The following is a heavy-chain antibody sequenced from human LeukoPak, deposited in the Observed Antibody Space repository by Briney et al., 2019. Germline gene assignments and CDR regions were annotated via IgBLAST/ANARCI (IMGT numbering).Heavy chain of an antibody. CDR2: LTASSGST. J-gene: IGHJ3*02. V-gene: IGHV3-23*01. D-gene: IGHD2-2*01. CDR1: GFPFSNYA. Sequence: GGSLRLSCAASGFPFSNYAMSWVRQAPGKGLEWVSALTASSGSTYSADSVKGRFTISRDNSKNTLYLQMDSLRAEDAAVYYCTKIPQFYKYHRPEAFDILGQGTMVTVSS. CDR3: TKIPQFYKYHRPEAFDI.